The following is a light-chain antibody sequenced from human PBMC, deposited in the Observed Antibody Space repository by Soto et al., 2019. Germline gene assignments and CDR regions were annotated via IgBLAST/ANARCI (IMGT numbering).Light chain of an antibody. CDR2: GAS. CDR1: QSVSSN. V-gene: IGKV3-15*01. J-gene: IGKJ1*01. Sequence: EIVMTQSPATLSVSPGERATLSCRASQSVSSNLAWYQHKSGQAPRLLIYGASTRATGTPARFSGSGSGTEFTITISSVQSEDFAVYYCQQYNNWPPWTFGQGTKVEI. CDR3: QQYNNWPPWT.